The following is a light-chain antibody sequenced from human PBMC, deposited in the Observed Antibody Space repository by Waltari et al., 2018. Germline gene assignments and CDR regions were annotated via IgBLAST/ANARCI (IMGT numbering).Light chain of an antibody. CDR1: NIGRKS. V-gene: IGLV3-21*03. J-gene: IGLJ2*01. Sequence: SYVLTQPPSVSVAPGKTAKISCGGNNIGRKSVHWYQQKPGQAPILVVFDDSDRPSGIPERFSGSNSGNTATLTIRRAEAGDEADYYWQVWDAIDEPVLFGGGTKLTV. CDR2: DDS. CDR3: QVWDAIDEPVL.